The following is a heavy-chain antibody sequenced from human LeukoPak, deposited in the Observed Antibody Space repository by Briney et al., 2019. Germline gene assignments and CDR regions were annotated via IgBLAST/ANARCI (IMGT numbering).Heavy chain of an antibody. CDR3: ARVSLYCSSTSCYRYYYYGMDV. D-gene: IGHD2-2*02. CDR2: IIPILGIA. CDR1: GGTFSSYA. J-gene: IGHJ6*02. Sequence: SVKVPCKASGGTFSSYAISWVRQAPGQGLEWMGRIIPILGIANYAQKFQGRVTITADKSTSTAYMELSSLRSEDTAVYYCARVSLYCSSTSCYRYYYYGMDVWGQGTTVTVSS. V-gene: IGHV1-69*04.